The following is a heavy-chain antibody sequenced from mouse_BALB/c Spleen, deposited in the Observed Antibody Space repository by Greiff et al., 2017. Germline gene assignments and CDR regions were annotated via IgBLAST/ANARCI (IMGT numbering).Heavy chain of an antibody. CDR2: IWAGGST. V-gene: IGHV2-9*02. CDR3: ARGNSITTATGFAY. Sequence: VKVVESGPGLVAPSQSLSITCTVSGFSLTSYGVHWVRQPPGKGLEWLGVIWAGGSTNYNSALMSRLSISKDNSKSQVFLKMNSLQTDDTAMYYCARGNSITTATGFAYWGQGTLVTVSA. CDR1: GFSLTSYG. D-gene: IGHD1-2*01. J-gene: IGHJ3*01.